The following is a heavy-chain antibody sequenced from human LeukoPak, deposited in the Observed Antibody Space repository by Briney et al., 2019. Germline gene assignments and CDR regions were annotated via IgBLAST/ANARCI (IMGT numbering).Heavy chain of an antibody. V-gene: IGHV3-21*01. CDR2: ISSSSSYI. CDR1: GFTFSNYS. Sequence: GGSLRLSCAASGFTFSNYSMNWVRQAPGKGLEWVSSISSSSSYIYYADSVKGRFTISRDNAKNSLYLQMNSLRAEDTAVYYCARDGGDYYYYYYMDVWGKGTTVTVSS. J-gene: IGHJ6*03. CDR3: ARDGGDYYYYYYMDV. D-gene: IGHD2-21*02.